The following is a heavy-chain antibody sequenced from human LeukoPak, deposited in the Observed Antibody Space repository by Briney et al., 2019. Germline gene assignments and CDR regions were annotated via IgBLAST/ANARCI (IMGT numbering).Heavy chain of an antibody. CDR2: ISGSGGST. V-gene: IGHV3-23*01. Sequence: GGSLRLSCAASGFTFSSYGMSWVRQAPGKGLEWVSAISGSGGSTYYADSVKGRFTISRDNSKNSLYLQMNSLRAEDTALHYCAKDQYGWGQLEGFDYWGQGTLVTVSS. J-gene: IGHJ4*02. CDR3: AKDQYGWGQLEGFDY. CDR1: GFTFSSYG. D-gene: IGHD7-27*01.